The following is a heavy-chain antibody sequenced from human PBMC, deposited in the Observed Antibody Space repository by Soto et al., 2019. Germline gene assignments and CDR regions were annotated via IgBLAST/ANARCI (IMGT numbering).Heavy chain of an antibody. J-gene: IGHJ4*02. Sequence: ASVKVSCKASGYTFTGYYVNWARQAPGEGLEWMGWINPDNGVPNYAQKFQGRVTLSRDTSINTAYMELSRLTSDDTAMYYCARTDYLFSPLTYYSEYLGQETLVIVSS. V-gene: IGHV1-2*02. CDR1: GYTFTGYY. CDR3: ARTDYLFSPLTYYSEY. D-gene: IGHD3-16*01. CDR2: INPDNGVP.